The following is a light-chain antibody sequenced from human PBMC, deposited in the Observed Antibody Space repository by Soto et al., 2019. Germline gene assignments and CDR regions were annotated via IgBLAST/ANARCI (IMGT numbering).Light chain of an antibody. Sequence: IVLTQSPGTLSLSPGERATLSCRASQSVSSSYLAWYQQKPGQAPSLLIYAASTRATGIPDRFSGSGSGTDLTLTISRLEPEDFALYYCQQYGSFPLTFGGGTKVEIK. J-gene: IGKJ4*01. CDR1: QSVSSSY. CDR2: AAS. CDR3: QQYGSFPLT. V-gene: IGKV3-20*01.